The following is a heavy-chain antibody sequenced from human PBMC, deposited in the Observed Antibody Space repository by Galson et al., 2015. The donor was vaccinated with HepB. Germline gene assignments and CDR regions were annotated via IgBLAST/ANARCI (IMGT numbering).Heavy chain of an antibody. J-gene: IGHJ4*02. V-gene: IGHV3-74*01. D-gene: IGHD1-26*01. CDR2: INSDGSST. CDR3: ARFSGSYGGGFDY. CDR1: GFTFSSYW. Sequence: SLRLSCAASGFTFSSYWMHWVRQAPGKGLVWVSRINSDGSSTSYADSVKGRFTISRDNAKNTLYLQMNSLRAEDTAVYYCARFSGSYGGGFDYWGQGTLVTVSS.